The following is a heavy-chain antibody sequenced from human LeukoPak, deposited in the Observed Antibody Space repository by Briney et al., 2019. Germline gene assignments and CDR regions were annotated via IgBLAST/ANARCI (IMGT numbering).Heavy chain of an antibody. J-gene: IGHJ4*02. CDR2: INSDGSST. Sequence: GGSLRLSCAASGFTFSSYWMHWVRQAPGKGLVWVSRINSDGSSTSYADSVKGRFTISRDNAKNTLYLQTNSLRAEDTAVYYCAREGYSYAFDYWGQGTLVTVSS. CDR1: GFTFSSYW. V-gene: IGHV3-74*01. D-gene: IGHD5-18*01. CDR3: AREGYSYAFDY.